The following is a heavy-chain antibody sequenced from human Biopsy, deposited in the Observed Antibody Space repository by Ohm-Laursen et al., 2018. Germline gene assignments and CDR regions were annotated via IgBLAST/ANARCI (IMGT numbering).Heavy chain of an antibody. CDR3: ARHPTGFWFDP. CDR1: GDTFSGYY. V-gene: IGHV4-34*12. Sequence: SETLSLTCAVYGDTFSGYYWSWIRQPPGKGLEWIGSIFYGGITYYNPSLKSRVTISVDASKNQFSLNLSSVTGADTAVYYCARHPTGFWFDPWGQGTLVTVPS. CDR2: IFYGGIT. J-gene: IGHJ5*02.